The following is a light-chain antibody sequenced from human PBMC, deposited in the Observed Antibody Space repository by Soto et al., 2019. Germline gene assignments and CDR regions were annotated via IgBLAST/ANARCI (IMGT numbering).Light chain of an antibody. Sequence: QSALTQPPSASGSPGQSVTISCTGTSSDVGGHNSVSWYQQHPGKAPKVMIYEVTKRPSGVPDRFSGSKSGNTASLTVSGLQSEDEADYYSSSHPGRGTFVSGTGTNVTVL. CDR2: EVT. CDR3: SSHPGRGTFV. CDR1: SSDVGGHNS. J-gene: IGLJ1*01. V-gene: IGLV2-8*01.